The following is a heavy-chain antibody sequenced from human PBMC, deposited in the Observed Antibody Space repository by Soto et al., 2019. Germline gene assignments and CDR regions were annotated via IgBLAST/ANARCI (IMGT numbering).Heavy chain of an antibody. CDR1: GFTFSSYG. V-gene: IGHV3-30*18. CDR2: ISYDGNNK. CDR3: AKDIEEFVYYYGLDV. J-gene: IGHJ6*02. Sequence: QVQLVESGGGVVQPGKSLRLSCAASGFTFSSYGMHWVRQAPGKGLVWVALISYDGNNKYYGDSVKGRFTIFRDNSKNTLFLQMNSLRAEDTAVYYCAKDIEEFVYYYGLDVCGHGTTVTVSS. D-gene: IGHD3-10*01.